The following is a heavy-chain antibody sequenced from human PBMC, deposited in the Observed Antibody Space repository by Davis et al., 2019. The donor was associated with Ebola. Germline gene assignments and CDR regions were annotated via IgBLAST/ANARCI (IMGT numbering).Heavy chain of an antibody. CDR3: ARKLGRAAPIDY. V-gene: IGHV4-34*01. CDR2: INPARNI. Sequence: MPSETLSLTCSVYGGSFSAYYWTWIRQSPGKGLEWIGEINPARNINYNPSLKSRVTISIATSGNQFSLKLSSVTAADTAVYYCARKLGRAAPIDYWGQGTLVTVSS. CDR1: GGSFSAYY. J-gene: IGHJ4*02. D-gene: IGHD7-27*01.